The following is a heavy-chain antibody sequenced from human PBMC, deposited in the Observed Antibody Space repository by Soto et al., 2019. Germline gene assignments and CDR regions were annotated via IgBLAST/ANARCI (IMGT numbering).Heavy chain of an antibody. CDR1: GGTFSSYT. CDR2: IIPILGIA. V-gene: IGHV1-69*02. D-gene: IGHD2-15*01. Sequence: QVQLVQSGAEVKKPGSSVKVSCKASGGTFSSYTISWVRQAPGQGLEWMGRIIPILGIANYAQKFQGRVTITADKSTSTAYMEMSSLRSVDTAVYYCARKGGALKDSVEDFQHWGHGTLVTVSS. J-gene: IGHJ1*01. CDR3: ARKGGALKDSVEDFQH.